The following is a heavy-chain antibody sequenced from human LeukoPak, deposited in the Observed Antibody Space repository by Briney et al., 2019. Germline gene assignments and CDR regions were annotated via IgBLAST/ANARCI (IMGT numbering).Heavy chain of an antibody. V-gene: IGHV3-15*01. CDR1: GFTFSNAW. CDR3: TTDPIYDFWSGYYYFDY. D-gene: IGHD3-3*01. J-gene: IGHJ4*02. CDR2: IKSKTDGGTT. Sequence: GGSLRLSCAASGFTFSNAWMSWVRQAPGKGLEWVGRIKSKTDGGTTDYAAPVKGRFTISGDDSTNTLYLQMNSLTTEDTAVYYCTTDPIYDFWSGYYYFDYWGQGTLVTVSS.